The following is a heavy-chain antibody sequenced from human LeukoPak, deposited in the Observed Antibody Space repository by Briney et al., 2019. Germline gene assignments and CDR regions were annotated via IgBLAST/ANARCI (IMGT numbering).Heavy chain of an antibody. D-gene: IGHD3-22*01. V-gene: IGHV4-39*07. CDR3: ARDSSYYDSSE. J-gene: IGHJ4*02. Sequence: PSETLSLTCTVSGGSISSSSYYWGWIRQPPGKGLEWIGSIYHSGSTYYNPSLKSRVTISVDTSKNQFSLKLSSVTAADTAVYYCARDSSYYDSSEWGQGTLVTVSS. CDR2: IYHSGST. CDR1: GGSISSSSYY.